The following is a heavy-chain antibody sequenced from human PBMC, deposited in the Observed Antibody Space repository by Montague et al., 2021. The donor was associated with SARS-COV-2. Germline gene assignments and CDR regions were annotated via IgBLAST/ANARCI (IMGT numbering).Heavy chain of an antibody. Sequence: TLSLTCTVSGGSISSGSYYWSWIRQPAGKGLEWIGRIDTSGNTKYISSLKSRVTISVDTSKNQFSLKLSSVTAADTAVYYCARRIDYYGMDVWGQGPTVTVSS. CDR2: IDTSGNT. CDR3: ARRIDYYGMDV. D-gene: IGHD1-26*01. CDR1: GGSISSGSYY. V-gene: IGHV4-61*02. J-gene: IGHJ6*02.